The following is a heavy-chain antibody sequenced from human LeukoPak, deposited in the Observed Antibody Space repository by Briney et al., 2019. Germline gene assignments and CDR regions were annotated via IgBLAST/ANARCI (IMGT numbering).Heavy chain of an antibody. V-gene: IGHV1-69*05. D-gene: IGHD3-22*01. J-gene: IGHJ5*02. CDR3: AREGYYYDSSGYFNWFDP. CDR2: IIPIFGTA. CDR1: GGTFSSYA. Sequence: GSSVKVSRKASGGTFSSYAISWVRQAPGQGLEWMGGIIPIFGTANYAQKFQGRVTITTDESTSTAYMELSSLRSEDTAVYYCAREGYYYDSSGYFNWFDPWGQGTLVTVSS.